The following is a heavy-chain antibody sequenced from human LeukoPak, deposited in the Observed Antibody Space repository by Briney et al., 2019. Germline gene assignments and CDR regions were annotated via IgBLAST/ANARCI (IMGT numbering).Heavy chain of an antibody. CDR1: GGTFSSYA. CDR2: IIPIFGTA. D-gene: IGHD5-24*01. Sequence: SVKVSCKASGGTFSSYAISWVRQAPGQGLEWMGGIIPIFGTANYAQKFQGSVMITADESTSTAYMELSSLRSEDTAVYYCARCPLQFGPPYYFDYWGQGTLVTVSS. V-gene: IGHV1-69*13. CDR3: ARCPLQFGPPYYFDY. J-gene: IGHJ4*02.